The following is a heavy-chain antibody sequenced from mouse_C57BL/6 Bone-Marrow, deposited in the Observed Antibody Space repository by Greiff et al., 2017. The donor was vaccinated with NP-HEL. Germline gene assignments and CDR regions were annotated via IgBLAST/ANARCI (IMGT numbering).Heavy chain of an antibody. V-gene: IGHV14-4*01. CDR2: IDPENGDT. CDR1: GFNIKDDY. CDR3: TTGSYYYGSSYDWYFDV. Sequence: VQLQQSGAELVRPGASVQLSCTASGFNIKDDYMHWVKQRPEQGLEWIGWIDPENGDTEYASKFQGKATITADTSSNTAYLQLSSLTSEDTAVYYCTTGSYYYGSSYDWYFDVWGTGTTVTVSS. D-gene: IGHD1-1*01. J-gene: IGHJ1*03.